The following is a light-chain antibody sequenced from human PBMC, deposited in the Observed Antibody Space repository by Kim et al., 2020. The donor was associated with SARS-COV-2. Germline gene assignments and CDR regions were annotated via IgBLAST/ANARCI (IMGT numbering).Light chain of an antibody. V-gene: IGLV3-19*01. CDR1: NLRGYF. CDR2: GRN. CDR3: NSRDKTTNHWV. Sequence: SSELPQDPAVSVALGQTVRITCQGDNLRGYFASWYQQKPGQAPILVIYGRNNRPSGIPDRFSASSSGNRASLTITGAQAEDEADYYCNSRDKTTNHWVFG. J-gene: IGLJ3*02.